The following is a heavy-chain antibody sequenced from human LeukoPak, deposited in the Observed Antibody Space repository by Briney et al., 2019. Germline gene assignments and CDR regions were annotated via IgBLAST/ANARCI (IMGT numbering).Heavy chain of an antibody. CDR1: GFTFSSSW. CDR2: IKQEGSEK. CDR3: VRDKVGFDY. J-gene: IGHJ4*02. V-gene: IGHV3-7*03. Sequence: GGALRLSCTASGFTFSSSWMSCVRQAPGKGLEWVPNIKQEGSEKYYVDSVKGRFTISRDNAKNSLYLQMNSLRAEDTAVYYCVRDKVGFDYWGQGTLVTVSS.